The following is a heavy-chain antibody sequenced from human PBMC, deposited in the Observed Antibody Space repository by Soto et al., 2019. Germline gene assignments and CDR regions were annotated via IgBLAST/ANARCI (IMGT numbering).Heavy chain of an antibody. J-gene: IGHJ6*03. V-gene: IGHV3-30*18. Sequence: GGSLRLSCAASGFTFSSYGMHWVRQAPGKGLEWVAVISYDGSNKYYADSVKGRFTISRDNSKNTLYLQMNSLRAEDTAVYYCAKRRLVPAATYYYYYMDVWGKGTTVTVSS. CDR3: AKRRLVPAATYYYYYMDV. CDR1: GFTFSSYG. D-gene: IGHD2-2*01. CDR2: ISYDGSNK.